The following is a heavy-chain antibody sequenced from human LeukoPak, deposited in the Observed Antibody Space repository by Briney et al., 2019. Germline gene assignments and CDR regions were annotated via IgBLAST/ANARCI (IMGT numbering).Heavy chain of an antibody. J-gene: IGHJ6*03. D-gene: IGHD4-17*01. CDR1: NYSISNSLY. V-gene: IGHV4-38-2*02. Sequence: PSEPLSLTCSVSNYSISNSLYWGWLRQPPGKGLEGIGSIYRSGSTFYNPSLTSRVTISLDTSKNKFSLKLSSVTAADTAVYFCARGAYGYYMDVWGKGTTVTVSS. CDR3: ARGAYGYYMDV. CDR2: IYRSGST.